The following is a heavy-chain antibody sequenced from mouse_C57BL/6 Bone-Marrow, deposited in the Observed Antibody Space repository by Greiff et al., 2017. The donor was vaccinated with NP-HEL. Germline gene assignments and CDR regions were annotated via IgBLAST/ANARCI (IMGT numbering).Heavy chain of an antibody. Sequence: QVQLQQPGADLVKPGASVKLSCKASGYTFTSYWMYWVKQRPGRGLEWIGRIDPNSGGTKFNEKFKTKVTLTVDKPSSTAYMQLSSLTSEDSAVYSCARYCDGGRSWYFDVWGTGTTVTVSA. CDR2: IDPNSGGT. J-gene: IGHJ1*03. V-gene: IGHV1-72*01. CDR3: ARYCDGGRSWYFDV. D-gene: IGHD1-1*01. CDR1: GYTFTSYW.